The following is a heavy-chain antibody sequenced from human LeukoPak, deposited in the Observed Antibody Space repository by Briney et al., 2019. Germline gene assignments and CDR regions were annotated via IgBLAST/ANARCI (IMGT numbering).Heavy chain of an antibody. CDR3: ANDLLGYCSGGSCENPGY. CDR2: INSDGSST. J-gene: IGHJ4*02. CDR1: GFTFSSYW. V-gene: IGHV3-74*01. D-gene: IGHD2-15*01. Sequence: GGSLRLSCAASGFTFSSYWMHWVRQAPGKGLVWVSRINSDGSSTSYADSVKRRFTISRDNAKNTLYLQMNSLRAEDTAVYYGANDLLGYCSGGSCENPGYWGQGTLVTVSS.